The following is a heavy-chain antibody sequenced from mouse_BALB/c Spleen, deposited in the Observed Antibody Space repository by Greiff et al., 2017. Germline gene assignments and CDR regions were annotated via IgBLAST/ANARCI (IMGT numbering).Heavy chain of an antibody. V-gene: IGHV1-66*01. CDR2: IFPGSGNT. CDR1: GYSFTSYY. D-gene: IGHD1-2*01. J-gene: IGHJ3*01. Sequence: VQLQQSGPELVKPGASVKISCKASGYSFTSYYIHWVKQRPGQGLEWIGWIFPGSGNTKYNEKFKGKATLTADTSSSTAYMQLSSLTSEDSAVYFCARGDYGFFAYWGQGTLVTVSA. CDR3: ARGDYGFFAY.